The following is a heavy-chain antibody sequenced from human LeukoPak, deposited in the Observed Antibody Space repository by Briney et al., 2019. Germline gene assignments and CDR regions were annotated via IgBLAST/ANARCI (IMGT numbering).Heavy chain of an antibody. CDR2: ISGSGGSA. CDR1: GFTFTSYA. CDR3: AKDMKWELLPGYMDV. Sequence: GGSLRLSSAASGFTFTSYAMSWVRQAPGKGLEWVSVISGSGGSAYYADSVKGRFTISRDNSKNTLYLQMNSLRAEDTAVYYCAKDMKWELLPGYMDVWGKGTTVTVSS. V-gene: IGHV3-23*01. D-gene: IGHD1-26*01. J-gene: IGHJ6*03.